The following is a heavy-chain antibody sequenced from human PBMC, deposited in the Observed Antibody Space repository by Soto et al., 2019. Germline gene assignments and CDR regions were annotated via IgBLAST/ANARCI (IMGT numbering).Heavy chain of an antibody. Sequence: GGSLRLSCAASGFTFSSYAMHWVRQAPGKGLEYVSAISSNGGSTYYANSVKGRFTISRDNSKNTLYLQMGSLRAEDMAVYYCARSEYYDFWSGPYYFDYWGQGTLVTVSS. CDR1: GFTFSSYA. J-gene: IGHJ4*02. CDR3: ARSEYYDFWSGPYYFDY. CDR2: ISSNGGST. D-gene: IGHD3-3*01. V-gene: IGHV3-64*01.